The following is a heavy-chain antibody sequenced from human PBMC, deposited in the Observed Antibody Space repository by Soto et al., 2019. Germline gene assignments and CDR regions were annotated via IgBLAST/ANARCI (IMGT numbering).Heavy chain of an antibody. J-gene: IGHJ6*02. Sequence: EVQLVESGGGLVQPGGSLRLSCAASGFTFSSYSMNWVRQAPGKGLEWVSYISSSSSTIYYADSVKGRFTISRDNAKNSLYLQMNSLRDEDTAVYYCARGPRGVVLTAPRGMDVWGQGTTVTVSS. CDR2: ISSSSSTI. CDR1: GFTFSSYS. V-gene: IGHV3-48*02. D-gene: IGHD2-21*02. CDR3: ARGPRGVVLTAPRGMDV.